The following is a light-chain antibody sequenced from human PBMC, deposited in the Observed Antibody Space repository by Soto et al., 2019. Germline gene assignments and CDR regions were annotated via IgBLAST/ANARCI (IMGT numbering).Light chain of an antibody. CDR2: EVS. CDR3: SSSSGSNNLVV. CDR1: SSDVGGYNY. V-gene: IGLV2-8*01. Sequence: QSALTQPPSASGSPGQSVTISCTGTSSDVGGYNYVSWYQHHPGKAPKLMIYEVSKRPSGVPDRFSGSKSGNTASLTVSGLQADDEADYYCSSSSGSNNLVVFGGGTKLTVL. J-gene: IGLJ2*01.